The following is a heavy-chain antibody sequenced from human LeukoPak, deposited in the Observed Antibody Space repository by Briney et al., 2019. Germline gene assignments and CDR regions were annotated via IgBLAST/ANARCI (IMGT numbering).Heavy chain of an antibody. V-gene: IGHV1-18*01. J-gene: IGHJ5*02. Sequence: ASVKVSCKASGYIFTSYGISWVRQAPGQGLEWMGWISAYNGNTNYAQKLQGRVTMTTDTSTSTAYMELRSLRSDDTAVYYCALTPAADNWFDPWGQGTLVTVSS. D-gene: IGHD2-2*01. CDR2: ISAYNGNT. CDR1: GYIFTSYG. CDR3: ALTPAADNWFDP.